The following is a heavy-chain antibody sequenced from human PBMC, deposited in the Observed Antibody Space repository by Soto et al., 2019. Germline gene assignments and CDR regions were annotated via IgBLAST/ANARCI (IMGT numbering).Heavy chain of an antibody. Sequence: GGSLRLSCAASGFTFSSYGMHWVRQAPGKGLEWVAVISYDGSNKYYADSVKGRFTISRDNSKNTLYLQMNSLRAEDTAVYYCAARPEIAAAGFYYYYGMDVWGQGTTVTVSS. CDR2: ISYDGSNK. CDR3: AARPEIAAAGFYYYYGMDV. V-gene: IGHV3-30*03. D-gene: IGHD6-13*01. CDR1: GFTFSSYG. J-gene: IGHJ6*02.